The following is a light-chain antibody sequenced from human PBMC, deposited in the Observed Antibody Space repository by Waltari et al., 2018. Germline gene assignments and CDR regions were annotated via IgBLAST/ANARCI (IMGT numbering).Light chain of an antibody. V-gene: IGKV4-1*01. CDR3: QQYYYSTLT. CDR1: QSLLYSSNNRNY. J-gene: IGKJ4*01. CDR2: WAS. Sequence: DIVMTQSPASLAVSLGERATINCKSSQSLLYSSNNRNYLAWYQQKPGLPPKLLIYWASTRESGVPDRFSGSGSGTDFTLTISSLQAEDVAVYYGQQYYYSTLTFGGGTKVEIK.